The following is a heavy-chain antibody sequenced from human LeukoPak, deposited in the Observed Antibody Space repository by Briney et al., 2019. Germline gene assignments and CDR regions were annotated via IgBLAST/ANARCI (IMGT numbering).Heavy chain of an antibody. CDR3: AREGYSGYDGGFYFDY. J-gene: IGHJ4*02. Sequence: SQTLSLTCAISGDSVSSNSAAWNWIRQSPSRGLEWLGRTYYRSKWYNDYAVSVKSRITINPDTSKNQFSLQLNSVTPKDTAVYYCAREGYSGYDGGFYFDYWGQGTLVTVSS. CDR1: GDSVSSNSAA. CDR2: TYYRSKWYN. V-gene: IGHV6-1*01. D-gene: IGHD5-12*01.